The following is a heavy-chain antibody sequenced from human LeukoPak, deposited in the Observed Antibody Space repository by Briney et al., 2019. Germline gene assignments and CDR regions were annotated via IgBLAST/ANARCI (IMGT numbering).Heavy chain of an antibody. Sequence: ASVKVSCKASGYTFTSYDINWVRQATGQGLEWMGWMNPNSGNTGYAQKFQGRVTMTRNTSISTAYMELSSLRSEDTAVYYCARSEGTTLKFDYWGQGTLVTVSS. V-gene: IGHV1-8*01. CDR1: GYTFTSYD. CDR3: ARSEGTTLKFDY. D-gene: IGHD1-7*01. J-gene: IGHJ4*02. CDR2: MNPNSGNT.